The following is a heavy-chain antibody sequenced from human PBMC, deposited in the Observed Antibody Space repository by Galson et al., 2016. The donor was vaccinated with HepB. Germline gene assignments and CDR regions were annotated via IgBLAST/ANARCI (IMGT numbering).Heavy chain of an antibody. V-gene: IGHV3-30*04. CDR3: ARDTYYDFWNGCSGYYYGMDV. CDR2: ISYDGRNK. J-gene: IGHJ6*02. CDR1: GFTFSNYA. D-gene: IGHD3-3*01. Sequence: SLRLSCAASGFTFSNYAMYWVRQAPGKGLEWLTLISYDGRNKFYADSVKGRFTISRDNSKSTLYLQMNSLRAEDTAVYYCARDTYYDFWNGCSGYYYGMDVWGQGTTVSVSS.